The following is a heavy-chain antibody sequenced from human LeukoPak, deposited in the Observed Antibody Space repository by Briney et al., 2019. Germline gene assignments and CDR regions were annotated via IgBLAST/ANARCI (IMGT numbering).Heavy chain of an antibody. J-gene: IGHJ6*02. CDR2: MNPNSGNT. CDR1: GGTFSSYA. CDR3: ARGLPGDDYYYYGMDV. V-gene: IGHV1-8*02. Sequence: ASVKVSCKASGGTFSSYAISWVRQAPGQGLEWMGWMNPNSGNTGYAQKFQGRVTMTRNTSISTAYMELSSLRSEDTAVYYCARGLPGDDYYYYGMDVWGQGTTVTVSS. D-gene: IGHD7-27*01.